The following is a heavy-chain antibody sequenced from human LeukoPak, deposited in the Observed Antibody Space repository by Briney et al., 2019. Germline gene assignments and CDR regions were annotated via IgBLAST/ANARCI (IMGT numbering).Heavy chain of an antibody. CDR3: ATGTITIFGVVIPNFDY. D-gene: IGHD3-3*01. CDR1: GYTLTELS. CDR2: FDPEDGET. V-gene: IGHV1-24*01. Sequence: GASVKVSCKVSGYTLTELSMLWVRQAPGKGLEWVGGFDPEDGETIYAQKFQGRVTMTEDTSTDTAYMELSSLRSEDTAVYYCATGTITIFGVVIPNFDYWGQGTLVTVSS. J-gene: IGHJ4*02.